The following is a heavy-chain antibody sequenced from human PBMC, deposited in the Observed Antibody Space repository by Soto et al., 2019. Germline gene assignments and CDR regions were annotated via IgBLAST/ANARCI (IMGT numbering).Heavy chain of an antibody. V-gene: IGHV3-21*01. Sequence: GGSLRLSCAASGFTFSSYSMNWVRQAPGKGLEWVSSISSSSSYIYYADSVKGRFTISRDNAKNSLYLQMNSLRAEDTAGYYCARVGYCSSTSCYGTWSDTPNWFDPWGQGTLVTVSS. CDR1: GFTFSSYS. J-gene: IGHJ5*02. CDR2: ISSSSSYI. CDR3: ARVGYCSSTSCYGTWSDTPNWFDP. D-gene: IGHD2-2*01.